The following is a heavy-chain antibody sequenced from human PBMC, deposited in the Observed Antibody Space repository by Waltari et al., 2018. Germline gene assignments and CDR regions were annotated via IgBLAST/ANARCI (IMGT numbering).Heavy chain of an antibody. V-gene: IGHV4-39*07. CDR1: GGSISSSSYY. CDR2: MDYSGRT. CDR3: ARGCGSATTSRFDP. Sequence: QLQLQESGPGLVKPPETLSLTCTVSGGSISSSSYYWGWIRQPPEKGLEWVASMDYSGRTYDNPSLKSRVTIAGDTSKNQFSLEVRSVTAADTAVYYCARGCGSATTSRFDPWGQGIVVTVSS. D-gene: IGHD5-12*01. J-gene: IGHJ5*02.